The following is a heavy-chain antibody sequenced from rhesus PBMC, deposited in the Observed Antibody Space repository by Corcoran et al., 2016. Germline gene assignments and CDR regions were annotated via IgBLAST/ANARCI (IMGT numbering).Heavy chain of an antibody. CDR1: GGSISSSY. CDR3: ARDIAGTTNGFDY. V-gene: IGHV4-169*02. D-gene: IGHD1-20*01. Sequence: QLQLQESGPGLVKPSETLSVTCAVSGGSISSSYWSWIRQAPGKGLEWIGYIYGRCSTTNYNPSLKSRVTLAVDTSKNQLSLKLSSVTAADTAVYYCARDIAGTTNGFDYWGQGVLVTVSS. CDR2: IYGRCSTT. J-gene: IGHJ4*01.